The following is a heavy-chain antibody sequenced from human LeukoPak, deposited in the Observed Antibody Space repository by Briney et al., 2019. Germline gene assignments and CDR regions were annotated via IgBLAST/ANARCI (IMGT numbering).Heavy chain of an antibody. Sequence: PSQTLSLTCTLSGGSISSGDYYWSWIRQPPGKGLEWIGYIYYSGSTYQNPSLKSRITISVDTSKNQFSLKLSSVTAADTAVYYCARLYYYDSSGPHYYMDVWGKGITVTVA. D-gene: IGHD3-22*01. CDR3: ARLYYYDSSGPHYYMDV. CDR1: GGSISSGDYY. CDR2: IYYSGST. J-gene: IGHJ6*03. V-gene: IGHV4-30-4*08.